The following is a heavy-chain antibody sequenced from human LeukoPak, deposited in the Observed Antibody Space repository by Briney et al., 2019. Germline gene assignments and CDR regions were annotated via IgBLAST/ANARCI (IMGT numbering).Heavy chain of an antibody. J-gene: IGHJ6*03. CDR1: GYTFTSYD. Sequence: ASVKVSCKASGYTFTSYDINWVRQATGQGLEWMGWMNPNSGNTGYAQKFQGRVTMTRNTSISTAYMELSSLRSEDTAVYYCAREGSSFVSDYYYYYYMDVWGKGTTVTVSS. CDR2: MNPNSGNT. CDR3: AREGSSFVSDYYYYYYMDV. V-gene: IGHV1-8*01. D-gene: IGHD6-6*01.